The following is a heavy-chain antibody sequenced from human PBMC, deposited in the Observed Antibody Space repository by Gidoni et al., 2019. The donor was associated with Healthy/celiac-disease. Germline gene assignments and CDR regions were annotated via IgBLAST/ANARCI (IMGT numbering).Heavy chain of an antibody. CDR3: ARGRLSSGWVDAFDI. V-gene: IGHV4-30-4*01. J-gene: IGHJ3*02. Sequence: QVQLQESGPGLVKPSQTLSLTCTVSGGPISSGDYYWSLIRQPPGKGLEWIGYIYYSGSTYYNPSLKSRVTISVDTSKNQFSLKLSSVTAADTAVYYCARGRLSSGWVDAFDIWGQGTMVTVSS. CDR1: GGPISSGDYY. CDR2: IYYSGST. D-gene: IGHD6-19*01.